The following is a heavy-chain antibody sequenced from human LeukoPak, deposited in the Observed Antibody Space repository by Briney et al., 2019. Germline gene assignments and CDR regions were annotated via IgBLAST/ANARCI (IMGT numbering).Heavy chain of an antibody. V-gene: IGHV3-48*01. Sequence: PGGSLRLSCAASGFTFSTSIMNWVRQAPGKGLEWISYIDYSSDTIYYADSVKGRFTISRDNAKDSLYLQMNSLRAEDTAVYYCARAGYCSRGTCYSGDYWGQGTLVTVSS. D-gene: IGHD2-15*01. J-gene: IGHJ4*02. CDR2: IDYSSDTI. CDR3: ARAGYCSRGTCYSGDY. CDR1: GFTFSTSI.